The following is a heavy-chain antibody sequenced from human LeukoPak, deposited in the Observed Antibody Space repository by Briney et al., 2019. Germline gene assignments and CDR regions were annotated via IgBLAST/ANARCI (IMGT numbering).Heavy chain of an antibody. V-gene: IGHV3-21*05. CDR3: ARDDKWAFDY. CDR1: GFSFSRYS. Sequence: GGSLRLSCAASGFSFSRYSMNWFRQAPGRGLEWVSYISSSGSDIYYADSVKGRFTISRDNAKNSLYLQMNNLRTEDTAVYYCARDDKWAFDYWGQGTLVTVSS. D-gene: IGHD1-26*01. CDR2: ISSSGSDI. J-gene: IGHJ4*02.